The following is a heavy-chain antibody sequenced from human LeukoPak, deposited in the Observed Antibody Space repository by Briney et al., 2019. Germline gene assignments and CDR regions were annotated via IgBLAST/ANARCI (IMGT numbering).Heavy chain of an antibody. V-gene: IGHV3-74*01. J-gene: IGHJ5*02. CDR2: IYVDGRTT. CDR3: IRDFRSADL. Sequence: PGGSLRLSCVASGFTFSNYWMHWVRQPPGKGLVWVSRIYVDGRTTNYADSVKGRFTISRDNAKNTVYLEMNSLSVEDTATYYCIRDFRSADLWGQGALVTVTS. CDR1: GFTFSNYW.